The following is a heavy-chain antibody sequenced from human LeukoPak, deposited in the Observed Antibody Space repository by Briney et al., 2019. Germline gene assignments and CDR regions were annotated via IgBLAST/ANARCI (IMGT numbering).Heavy chain of an antibody. CDR3: AKLGHDPFDY. V-gene: IGHV3-23*01. CDR1: GFTFSSYA. CDR2: ISGSGGST. J-gene: IGHJ4*02. D-gene: IGHD5-12*01. Sequence: GGSLRPSCAASGFTFSSYAMSWVRPAPGKGLEWVSAISGSGGSTYYAGSVKGRFTISRDNSKNTLYLQMNSLRAEDTAVYYCAKLGHDPFDYWGQGTLVTVSS.